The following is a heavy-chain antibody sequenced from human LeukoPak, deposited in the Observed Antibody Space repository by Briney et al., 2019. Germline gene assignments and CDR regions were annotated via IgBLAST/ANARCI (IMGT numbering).Heavy chain of an antibody. Sequence: SETLSLTCTVSRGSISSYYWSWIRQPPGKGLEWMGYIYYSGSTNYNPSLKSRVTISVDTSKNQFSLKLSSVTAADTAVYYCARVPSGQQLPSLDYWGQGTLVTVSS. CDR3: ARVPSGQQLPSLDY. J-gene: IGHJ4*02. V-gene: IGHV4-59*01. D-gene: IGHD6-13*01. CDR1: RGSISSYY. CDR2: IYYSGST.